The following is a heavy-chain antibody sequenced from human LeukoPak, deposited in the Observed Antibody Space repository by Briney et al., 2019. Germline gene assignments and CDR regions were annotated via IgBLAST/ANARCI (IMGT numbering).Heavy chain of an antibody. J-gene: IGHJ4*02. D-gene: IGHD3-22*01. CDR1: GYTFTGYY. Sequence: ASVKVSCKASGYTFTGYYMHWVRQAPGQGLEWMGWINPNSGGTNYAQKFQGRVTMTRDTSISTAYMELSRLRSDDTAAYYCASGPNMYYYDSSGYYHDYWGQGALVTVSS. CDR3: ASGPNMYYYDSSGYYHDY. CDR2: INPNSGGT. V-gene: IGHV1-2*02.